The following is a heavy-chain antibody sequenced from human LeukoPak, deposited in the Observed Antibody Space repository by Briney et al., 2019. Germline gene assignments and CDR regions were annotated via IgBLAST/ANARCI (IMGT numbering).Heavy chain of an antibody. Sequence: ASVKVSCKASGYTFTSYAIHWVRQAPGQRLEWMGWINTNTGNPTYAQGFTGRFVFSLDTSVSTAYLQISSLKAEDTAVYYCARDKHQYYYDSSGPTPFDYWGQGTLVTVSS. CDR1: GYTFTSYA. V-gene: IGHV7-4-1*02. D-gene: IGHD3-22*01. CDR2: INTNTGNP. CDR3: ARDKHQYYYDSSGPTPFDY. J-gene: IGHJ4*02.